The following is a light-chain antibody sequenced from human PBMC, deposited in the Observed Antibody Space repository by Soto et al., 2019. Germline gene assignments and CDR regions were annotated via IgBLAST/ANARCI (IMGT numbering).Light chain of an antibody. V-gene: IGKV1-5*01. CDR3: QQYNSYSRS. Sequence: DIQMTQSPSSLSASVGDRVTITCQASRDISKYLNWYLQKPGKAPKLLIYDASSLESGVPSRFSGSGSGTEFTLTISSLQPDDFATYYCQQYNSYSRSFGQGTKVDI. CDR2: DAS. J-gene: IGKJ1*01. CDR1: RDISKY.